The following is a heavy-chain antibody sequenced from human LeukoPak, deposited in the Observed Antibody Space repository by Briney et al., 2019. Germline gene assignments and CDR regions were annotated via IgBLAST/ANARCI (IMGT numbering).Heavy chain of an antibody. D-gene: IGHD2-21*02. J-gene: IGHJ4*02. CDR2: ISSSSSSYI. V-gene: IGHV3-21*01. CDR1: GFTFSSYS. CDR3: AREEVTAITAY. Sequence: GGSLRLSCAASGFTFSSYSMNWVRQAPGKGLEWVSSISSSSSSYIYYADSVKGRFTISRDNAKNSLYLQMNSLRAEDTAVYYCAREEVTAITAYWGQGTLVTVSS.